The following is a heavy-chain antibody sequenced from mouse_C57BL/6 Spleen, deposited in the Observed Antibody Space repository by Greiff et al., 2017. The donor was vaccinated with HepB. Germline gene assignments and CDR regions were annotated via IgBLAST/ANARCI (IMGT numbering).Heavy chain of an antibody. V-gene: IGHV1-19*01. CDR2: INPYNGGT. CDR1: GYTFTDYY. J-gene: IGHJ4*01. CDR3: AIITAVVATRAMDY. D-gene: IGHD1-1*01. Sequence: EVQRVESGPVLVKPGASVKMSCKASGYTFTDYYMNWVKQSHGKSLEWIGFINPYNGGTSYNQKFKGKATLTVDKSSSTAYMELNSLTSEDSAVYYCAIITAVVATRAMDYWGQGTSVTVSS.